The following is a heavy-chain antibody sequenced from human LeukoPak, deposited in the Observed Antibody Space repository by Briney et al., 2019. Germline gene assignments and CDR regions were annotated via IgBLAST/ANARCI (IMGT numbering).Heavy chain of an antibody. Sequence: PGGSLRLSCAVSGFAFGSEAMSWVRQSPARGLEWVASISPGGGTTYYADYVKGRFTISRDNSKNTLYLQMNSLRAEDTAVYYCAKDRKAEPNFDYWGQGTLVTVSS. J-gene: IGHJ4*02. CDR3: AKDRKAEPNFDY. CDR2: ISPGGGTT. D-gene: IGHD1-14*01. V-gene: IGHV3-23*01. CDR1: GFAFGSEA.